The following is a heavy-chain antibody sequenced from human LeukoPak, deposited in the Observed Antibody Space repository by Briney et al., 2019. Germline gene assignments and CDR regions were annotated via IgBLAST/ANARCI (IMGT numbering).Heavy chain of an antibody. CDR2: INLNSGRT. Sequence: ASVKVSCKTTGYIFTWYSMHWVRQAPGQGLEWMGWINLNSGRTKFGHKFQGRVTMSRDTSLNTVYMTLNSLRPDDTAVYYCARIKGGPYSGSSRAFDIWGQGTMVTVSS. D-gene: IGHD1-26*01. J-gene: IGHJ3*02. CDR3: ARIKGGPYSGSSRAFDI. V-gene: IGHV1-2*02. CDR1: GYIFTWYS.